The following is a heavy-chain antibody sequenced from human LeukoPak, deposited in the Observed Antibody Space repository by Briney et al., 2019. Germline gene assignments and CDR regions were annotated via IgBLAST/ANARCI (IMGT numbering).Heavy chain of an antibody. CDR2: ISSSGSTI. CDR3: ARGLGYCSGGSCPRRAFDI. CDR1: GFTFSDYY. D-gene: IGHD2-15*01. J-gene: IGHJ3*02. V-gene: IGHV3-11*01. Sequence: GGSLRLSCAASGFTFSDYYMSWIRQAPGEGLEWVSFISSSGSTIYYADSMKGRFTISRDNAKNSVYLQMNSLRAEDTAVYYCARGLGYCSGGSCPRRAFDIWGQGTVVTVSS.